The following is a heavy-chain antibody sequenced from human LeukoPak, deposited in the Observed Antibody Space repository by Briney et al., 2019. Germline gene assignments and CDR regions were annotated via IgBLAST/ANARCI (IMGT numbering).Heavy chain of an antibody. Sequence: GGSLRLSCAASGFTFRNAWMSWVRQAPGKGLEWVGRIKSKNNGGTTDYAAPVTGRFTISRDDSRNTLYLQMNSLKTEDTGVYHCTTGSTSDYGSGSYTTIDYWGQGTLVTVSS. D-gene: IGHD3-10*01. CDR2: IKSKNNGGTT. CDR1: GFTFRNAW. CDR3: TTGSTSDYGSGSYTTIDY. V-gene: IGHV3-15*01. J-gene: IGHJ4*02.